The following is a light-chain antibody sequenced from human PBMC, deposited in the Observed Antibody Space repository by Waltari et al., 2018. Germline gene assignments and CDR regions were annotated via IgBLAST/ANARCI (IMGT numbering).Light chain of an antibody. CDR1: SSNIGAGYD. Sequence: QSVLTQPPSVSGAPGQRVTISCTGSSSNIGAGYDVHWYQQLPGTAPKLPIYGTSNRPSGVPDRFSGSKSGTSASLAITGLQAEDEADYYCQSYDSSLSVVFGGGTKLTVL. V-gene: IGLV1-40*01. CDR2: GTS. CDR3: QSYDSSLSVV. J-gene: IGLJ2*01.